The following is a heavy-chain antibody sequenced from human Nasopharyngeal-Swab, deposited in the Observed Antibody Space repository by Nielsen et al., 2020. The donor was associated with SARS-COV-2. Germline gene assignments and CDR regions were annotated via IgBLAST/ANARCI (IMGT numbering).Heavy chain of an antibody. D-gene: IGHD2-21*02. Sequence: WIRQPPGKGPEWVSVIYSSGSRHYADSVKGRFTISRDNSKNALYLQMNSLRAEDTAVYYCARSRLPGVFSVTASWYFDLWGRGTLVTVSS. J-gene: IGHJ2*01. CDR3: ARSRLPGVFSVTASWYFDL. CDR2: IYSSGSR. V-gene: IGHV3-53*01.